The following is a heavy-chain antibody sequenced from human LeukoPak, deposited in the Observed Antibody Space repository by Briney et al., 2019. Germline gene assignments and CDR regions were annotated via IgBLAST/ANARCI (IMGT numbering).Heavy chain of an antibody. CDR2: IYYSGST. CDR3: ARHTLLDY. J-gene: IGHJ4*02. CDR1: GGSISSYY. V-gene: IGHV4-59*08. Sequence: PSETLSLTCTVSGGSISSYYWSWTRQPPGKGLEWIGYIYYSGSTNYNPSLKSRVTISVDTSKNQFSLKLSSVTAADTAVYYCARHTLLDYWGQGALVTVSS. D-gene: IGHD2-15*01.